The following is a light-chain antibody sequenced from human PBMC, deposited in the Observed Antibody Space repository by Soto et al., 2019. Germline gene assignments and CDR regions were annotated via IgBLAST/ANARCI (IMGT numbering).Light chain of an antibody. Sequence: EKVVAQRPASLYLSPGERATLSCRASQSVSSNSASYQQQPGQAPSLLIYGASTRATAIPVSFSGSGSGTEFTLTISSLQSEDFALYNCQQYNDWLQTFGQGTKVDNK. V-gene: IGKV3-15*01. CDR2: GAS. CDR3: QQYNDWLQT. CDR1: QSVSSN. J-gene: IGKJ1*01.